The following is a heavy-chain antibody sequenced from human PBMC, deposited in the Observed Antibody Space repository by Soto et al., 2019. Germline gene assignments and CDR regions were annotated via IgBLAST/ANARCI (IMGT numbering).Heavy chain of an antibody. Sequence: QVQLVQSGAEVKKPGSSVKVSCKASGGTFSSYTISWVRQAPGQGLEWMGRIIPILGIANYAQKFQGRVTITADKSTSTAYMELSSLRSEDTAVYYCAGSVLEPRDLGALGGYWGQGTLVTVSS. J-gene: IGHJ4*02. D-gene: IGHD3-16*01. CDR3: AGSVLEPRDLGALGGY. V-gene: IGHV1-69*02. CDR1: GGTFSSYT. CDR2: IIPILGIA.